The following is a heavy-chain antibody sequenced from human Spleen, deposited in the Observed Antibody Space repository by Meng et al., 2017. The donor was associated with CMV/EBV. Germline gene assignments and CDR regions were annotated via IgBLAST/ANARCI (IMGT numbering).Heavy chain of an antibody. CDR1: GFTFSSYW. CDR3: ARDAFIFGGYTEGDGLYYYYYGMDV. CDR2: IKQDGSEK. J-gene: IGHJ6*02. V-gene: IGHV3-7*01. D-gene: IGHD3-3*02. Sequence: GESLKISCAASGFTFSSYWMSWVRQAPGKGLEWVANIKQDGSEKYYVDSVKGRFTISRDNAKNSLYLQMNSLRAEDTAVYYCARDAFIFGGYTEGDGLYYYYYGMDVWGQGTTVTVSS.